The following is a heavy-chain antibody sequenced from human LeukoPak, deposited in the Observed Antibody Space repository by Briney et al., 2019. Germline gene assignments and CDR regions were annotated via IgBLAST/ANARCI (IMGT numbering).Heavy chain of an antibody. Sequence: GGSLRLSCAASGFTFSSYGMHWVRQAPGKGLEWVAVIWYDGSNKYYADSVKGRFTISRDNSKNTLYLQMNGLRAEDTAVYYCARDPDGGTVTGDFDYWGQGTLVTVSS. CDR3: ARDPDGGTVTGDFDY. CDR2: IWYDGSNK. V-gene: IGHV3-33*01. CDR1: GFTFSSYG. J-gene: IGHJ4*02. D-gene: IGHD4-17*01.